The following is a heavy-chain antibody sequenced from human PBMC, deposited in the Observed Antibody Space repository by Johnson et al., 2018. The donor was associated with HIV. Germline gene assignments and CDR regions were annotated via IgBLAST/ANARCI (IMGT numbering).Heavy chain of an antibody. CDR1: GFTFSSYA. D-gene: IGHD3-22*01. Sequence: QVQLVESGGGVVQPGRSLRLSCAASGFTFSSYAMHWVRQDPGKGLEWVAVISYDGSNKYYADSVKGRFTISRDNSKNTLYLQMNRLRAEDTAVYYCARDFYYDRPFSAFDIWGQGTMVTVSS. CDR2: ISYDGSNK. CDR3: ARDFYYDRPFSAFDI. V-gene: IGHV3-30-3*01. J-gene: IGHJ3*02.